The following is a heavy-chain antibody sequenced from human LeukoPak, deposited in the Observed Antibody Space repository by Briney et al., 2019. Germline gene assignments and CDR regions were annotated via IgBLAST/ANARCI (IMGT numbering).Heavy chain of an antibody. CDR2: ISSTSTYL. CDR3: ARDVSLSQPGGFDY. V-gene: IGHV3-21*01. J-gene: IGHJ4*02. D-gene: IGHD6-13*01. Sequence: PGGSLRLSCAASEFTFSSYSMSWVRQAPGKGLEWVSTISSTSTYLYSAESVRGRFTISRDKTRNSVELQMNSLRAEDTAVYYCARDVSLSQPGGFDYWGQGSLVTVSS. CDR1: EFTFSSYS.